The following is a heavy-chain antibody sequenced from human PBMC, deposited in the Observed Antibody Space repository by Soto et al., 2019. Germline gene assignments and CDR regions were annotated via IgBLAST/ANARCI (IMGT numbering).Heavy chain of an antibody. CDR2: VYASGST. V-gene: IGHV4-4*07. D-gene: IGHD2-2*01. J-gene: IGHJ4*02. CDR1: GGSISTYY. CDR3: ARGGMVIIPTATAFDY. Sequence: SETLSLTCTVSGGSISTYYWSWIRQPAGKGLEWIGRVYASGSTNYNPSLKSRVTMSVATSKNQFSLKLSSVTAADTAVYYCARGGMVIIPTATAFDYWGQGTLVTVSS.